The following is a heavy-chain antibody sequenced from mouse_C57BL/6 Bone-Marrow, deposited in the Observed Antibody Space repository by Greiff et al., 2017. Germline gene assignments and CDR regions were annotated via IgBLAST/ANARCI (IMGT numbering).Heavy chain of an antibody. CDR2: ISDGGSYT. Sequence: EVKVVESGGGLVKPGGSLKLSCAASGFTFSSYAMSWVRQTPEKRLEWVATISDGGSYTYYPDNVKGRFTISRDNAKNNLYLQMSHLKSEDTAVYYCARVSLDFEVWGTGTTATVSS. CDR3: ARVSLDFEV. J-gene: IGHJ1*03. CDR1: GFTFSSYA. V-gene: IGHV5-4*03.